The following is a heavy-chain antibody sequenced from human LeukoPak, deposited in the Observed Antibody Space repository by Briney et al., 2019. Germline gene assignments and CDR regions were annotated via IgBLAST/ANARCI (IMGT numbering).Heavy chain of an antibody. CDR3: ARGSGGDYYFDY. CDR1: GFTFNDFA. V-gene: IGHV3-7*01. CDR2: IKKDGSET. Sequence: GGSLRLSCATSGFTFNDFAMNWVRHIPGKGLEWVANIKKDGSETHYVDSVVGRFTISRDNAKNSLYLQMNSLRAEDTAVYYCARGSGGDYYFDYWGQGTLVTVSS. D-gene: IGHD2-21*02. J-gene: IGHJ4*02.